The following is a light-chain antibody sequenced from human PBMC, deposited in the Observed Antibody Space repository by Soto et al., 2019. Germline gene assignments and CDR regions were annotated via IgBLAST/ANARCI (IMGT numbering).Light chain of an antibody. CDR2: EVT. V-gene: IGLV2-14*01. Sequence: QSALTQPASVSGSPGQSITISCTGTDNDIGGYNYVSWYQQHPGKAPKLMIYEVTHRPSGVSSRFFASKSGNTASLTISGLQTEDEADYYCLLSYSGARVVFGGGTKLTVL. J-gene: IGLJ2*01. CDR3: LLSYSGARVV. CDR1: DNDIGGYNY.